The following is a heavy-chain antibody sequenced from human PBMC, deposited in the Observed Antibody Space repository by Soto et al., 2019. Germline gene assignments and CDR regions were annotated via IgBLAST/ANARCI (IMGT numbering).Heavy chain of an antibody. CDR2: IGTAGDT. Sequence: GGSLRLSCAASGFTFSSYDMHWVRQATGKGLEWVSAIGTAGDTYYPGSVKGRFTISRENAKNSLYLQMNSLRAEDTAVYYCARGGVSRMIDYWGQGTLVTVSS. D-gene: IGHD6-13*01. V-gene: IGHV3-13*01. CDR1: GFTFSSYD. J-gene: IGHJ4*02. CDR3: ARGGVSRMIDY.